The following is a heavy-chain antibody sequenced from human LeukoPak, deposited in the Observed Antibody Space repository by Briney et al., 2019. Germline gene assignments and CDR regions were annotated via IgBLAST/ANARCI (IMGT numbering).Heavy chain of an antibody. CDR1: GYTFTSYG. J-gene: IGHJ2*01. D-gene: IGHD6-13*01. CDR2: ISAYNGNT. V-gene: IGHV1-18*01. Sequence: ASVKVSCKASGYTFTSYGISWVRQAPEQGLEWMGWISAYNGNTNYAQKLQGRVTMTTDTSTSTAYMELRSLRSDDTTVYYCAWIAAAGLWWYFDLWGRGTLVTVSS. CDR3: AWIAAAGLWWYFDL.